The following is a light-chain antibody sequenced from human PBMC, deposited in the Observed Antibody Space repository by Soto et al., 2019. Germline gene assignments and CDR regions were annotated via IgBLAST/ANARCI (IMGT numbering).Light chain of an antibody. CDR3: QQYNNWPPFT. CDR2: ETS. Sequence: EIVMTQSPGTLSVSPGVRATLSCRASQNIRSNLAWYQQKPGQAPRLLIYETSIRAPGIPARFSGSGSGTEFTLTISSLQSEDFAVYHCQQYNNWPPFTFGPGTKVDIK. J-gene: IGKJ3*01. V-gene: IGKV3-15*01. CDR1: QNIRSN.